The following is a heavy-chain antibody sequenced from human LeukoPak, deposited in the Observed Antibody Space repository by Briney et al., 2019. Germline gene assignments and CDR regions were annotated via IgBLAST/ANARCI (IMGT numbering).Heavy chain of an antibody. CDR3: ARNRGHRFDY. CDR2: VYHSGGI. CDR1: RGSISSRSDY. J-gene: IGHJ4*02. Sequence: SETLSLTCTVSRGSISSRSDYWWAWIRQPPGQGLEWIGSVYHSGGIYYNPSLKSRLTISVDTSRNRFSLKLSSVTAADTAMYYCARNRGHRFDYWGQGTLVTVSS. V-gene: IGHV4-39*01.